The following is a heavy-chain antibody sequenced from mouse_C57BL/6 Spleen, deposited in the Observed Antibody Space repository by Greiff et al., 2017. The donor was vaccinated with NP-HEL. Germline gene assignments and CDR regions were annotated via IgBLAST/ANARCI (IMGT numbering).Heavy chain of an antibody. CDR3: ARSESAWFAY. CDR1: GYAFSSYW. V-gene: IGHV1-80*01. CDR2: IYPGDGDT. J-gene: IGHJ3*01. Sequence: VKLQESGAELVKPGASVKISCKASGYAFSSYWMNWVKQRPGKGLEWIGQIYPGDGDTNYNGKFKGKATLTADKSSSTAYMQLSSLTSEDSAVYFCARSESAWFAYWGQGTLVTVSA.